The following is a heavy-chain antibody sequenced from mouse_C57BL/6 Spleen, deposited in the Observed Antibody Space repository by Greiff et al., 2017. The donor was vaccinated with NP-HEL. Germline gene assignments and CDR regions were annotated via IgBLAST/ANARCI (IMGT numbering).Heavy chain of an antibody. D-gene: IGHD2-10*01. CDR3: ARGLLDYAMDY. J-gene: IGHJ4*01. CDR1: GYTFTSYV. Sequence: EVQLQQSGPELVKPGASVKMSCKASGYTFTSYVMHWVKQKPGQGLEWIGYIYPYNDGTKYNEKFKGKATLTSDKSSSTAYMELSSLTSEDSAVYFCARGLLDYAMDYWGQGTSVTVSS. CDR2: IYPYNDGT. V-gene: IGHV1-14*01.